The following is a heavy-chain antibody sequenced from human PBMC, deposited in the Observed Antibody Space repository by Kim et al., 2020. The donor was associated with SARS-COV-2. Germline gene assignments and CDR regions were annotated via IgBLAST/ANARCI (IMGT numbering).Heavy chain of an antibody. CDR2: IDPSDSYT. D-gene: IGHD4-17*01. J-gene: IGHJ4*02. V-gene: IGHV5-10-1*01. CDR3: ARFVQHSSPYGDYEGFFDY. CDR1: GYSFTSYW. Sequence: GESLKISCKGSGYSFTSYWISWVRQMPGKGLEWMGRIDPSDSYTNYSPSFQGHVTISADKSISTAYLQWSSLKASDTAMYYCARFVQHSSPYGDYEGFFDYWGQGTLVTVSS.